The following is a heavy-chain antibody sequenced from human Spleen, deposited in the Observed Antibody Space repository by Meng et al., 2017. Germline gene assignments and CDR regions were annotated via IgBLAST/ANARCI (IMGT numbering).Heavy chain of an antibody. J-gene: IGHJ4*02. D-gene: IGHD3-16*01. CDR3: ARLGAGRAPFDY. CDR1: GYSFTSYW. Sequence: GAFLKTSCKGSGYSFTSYWIGGVRQMPGKGLEWRGIIYDSDTRYSPSFQGQVTISADKSISTAYLQWSSRKASDTAIYYCARLGAGRAPFDYWGQGTLVTVSS. CDR2: IYDSDT. V-gene: IGHV5-51*01.